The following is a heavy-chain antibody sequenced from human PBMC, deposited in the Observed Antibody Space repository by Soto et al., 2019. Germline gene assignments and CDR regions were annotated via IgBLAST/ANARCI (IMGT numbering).Heavy chain of an antibody. Sequence: QVQLVESGGGVVQPGRSLRLSCAASGFTFSSYAMHWVRQAPGKGLEWVAVISYDGSNKYYADSVKGRFTISRDNSKNTLYLQMNSLRAEDTAVYYCARDSPWGDQHWGQGTLVTVS. CDR3: ARDSPWGDQH. V-gene: IGHV3-30-3*01. D-gene: IGHD3-16*01. J-gene: IGHJ1*01. CDR1: GFTFSSYA. CDR2: ISYDGSNK.